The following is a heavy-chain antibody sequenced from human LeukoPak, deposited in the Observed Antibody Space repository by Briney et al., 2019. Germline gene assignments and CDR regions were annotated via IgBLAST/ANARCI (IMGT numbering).Heavy chain of an antibody. CDR2: IYGGGTNT. V-gene: IGHV3-23*01. CDR3: AKRITVAAGIYFDS. Sequence: GSLRLSCVGSGFSFSSFAMTCVRPAPGKGLEWVSTIYGGGTNTFSAASVKGLFTISRADSKNMQFMEMDSLRPEDTAVYFCAKRITVAAGIYFDSWGQGTLVTVSA. J-gene: IGHJ4*02. D-gene: IGHD6-19*01. CDR1: GFSFSSFA.